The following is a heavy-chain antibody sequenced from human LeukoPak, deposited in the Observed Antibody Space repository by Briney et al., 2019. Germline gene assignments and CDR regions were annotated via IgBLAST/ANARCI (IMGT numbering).Heavy chain of an antibody. Sequence: GGSLRLSCAVSEFIVSINYMTWVRQAPGKGLEWVSGISPSGGGTYYADSVKGRFTISRDDSKNALSLQMNSLRVEDTAVYYCAQGLAWGAFDHWGQGTLVTVSS. CDR3: AQGLAWGAFDH. V-gene: IGHV3-23*01. CDR2: ISPSGGGT. J-gene: IGHJ4*02. CDR1: EFIVSINY. D-gene: IGHD7-27*01.